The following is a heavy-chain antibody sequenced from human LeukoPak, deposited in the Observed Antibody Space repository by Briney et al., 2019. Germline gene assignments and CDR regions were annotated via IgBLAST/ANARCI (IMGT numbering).Heavy chain of an antibody. V-gene: IGHV3-73*01. CDR2: IRSKANSYAT. D-gene: IGHD2-2*01. CDR3: TRPSYCSSTSCYLYFDY. Sequence: GESLKLSCAASGLTLSGSAMHWVRQACGKGVEWVGCIRSKANSYATAYAASVKGRFTISRDDSKNTAYLQMNSLITEDTAVYYCTRPSYCSSTSCYLYFDYWGQGTLVTVSS. J-gene: IGHJ4*02. CDR1: GLTLSGSA.